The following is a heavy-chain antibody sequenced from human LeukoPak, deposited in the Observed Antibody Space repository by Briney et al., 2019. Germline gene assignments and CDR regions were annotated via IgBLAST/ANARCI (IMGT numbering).Heavy chain of an antibody. Sequence: PSETLSLTCTVSGGSISNYYWSWIRQPPGKGLEWLGYVFYTGYTHYNPSLKSRVTISRDTSKNEFSLILGSLTAADTAVYYCARDSPPAYCTSGSCYFDSWGQGTLVTVSS. CDR1: GGSISNYY. J-gene: IGHJ4*02. CDR3: ARDSPPAYCTSGSCYFDS. V-gene: IGHV4-59*12. D-gene: IGHD2-8*01. CDR2: VFYTGYT.